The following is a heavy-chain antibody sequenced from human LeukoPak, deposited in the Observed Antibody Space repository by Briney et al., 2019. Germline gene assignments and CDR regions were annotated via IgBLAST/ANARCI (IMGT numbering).Heavy chain of an antibody. D-gene: IGHD6-19*01. CDR2: IIPIFGTA. Sequence: GASVKVSCKASGGTFSSYAISWVRQAPGQGLEWMGGIIPIFGTANYAQKFQGRVTITADESTSTAYMELSSLRSEDTGVYYCASIKGIAVAGGNNWFDPWGQGTLVTVSS. CDR3: ASIKGIAVAGGNNWFDP. V-gene: IGHV1-69*13. J-gene: IGHJ5*02. CDR1: GGTFSSYA.